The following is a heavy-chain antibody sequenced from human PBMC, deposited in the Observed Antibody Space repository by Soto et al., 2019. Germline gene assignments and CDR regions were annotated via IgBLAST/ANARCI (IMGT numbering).Heavy chain of an antibody. CDR1: GYSFTTYW. CDR2: IHPGESDT. J-gene: IGHJ6*02. V-gene: IGHV5-51*01. Sequence: PGESLKISCKSYGYSFTTYWIAWVRQMPGKGLEWMGSIHPGESDTRYSPSFQGQVTISADRSITTAYLQWSSLKASDTAMYYCARHEATYYNFYGMDVCGQGTTVIVFS. CDR3: ARHEATYYNFYGMDV.